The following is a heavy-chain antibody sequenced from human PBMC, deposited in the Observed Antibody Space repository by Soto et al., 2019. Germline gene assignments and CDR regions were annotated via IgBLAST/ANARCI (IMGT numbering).Heavy chain of an antibody. J-gene: IGHJ3*02. CDR3: AREKAPDAFDI. CDR2: INAGNGNT. V-gene: IGHV1-3*05. CDR1: GYTFTSYA. Sequence: QVQLVQSGAEEKKPGASVKVSCKASGYTFTSYAMHWVRQAPGQRLEWMGWINAGNGNTKYSQKFQGRVTITRDTPVSPAYMELGSLSSEDTAVYYCAREKAPDAFDIWGQGTMFTVSS.